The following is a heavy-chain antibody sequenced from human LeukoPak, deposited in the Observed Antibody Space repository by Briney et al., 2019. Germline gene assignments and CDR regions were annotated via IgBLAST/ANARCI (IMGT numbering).Heavy chain of an antibody. CDR2: INPDGGGT. CDR3: AREDSGVLRFFDPPFDP. D-gene: IGHD3-9*01. Sequence: ASVKVSCKASGYSFTDYYIQWVRQAPGEGLEWMGRINPDGGGTIPAQNFQGRVTLTRDTSINTAYMELSRLRSDDTAVYYCAREDSGVLRFFDPPFDPWGQGTLVTVSS. CDR1: GYSFTDYY. V-gene: IGHV1-2*02. J-gene: IGHJ5*02.